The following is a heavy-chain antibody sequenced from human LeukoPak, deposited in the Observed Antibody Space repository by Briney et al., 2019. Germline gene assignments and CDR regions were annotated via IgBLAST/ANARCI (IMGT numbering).Heavy chain of an antibody. V-gene: IGHV1-3*01. CDR2: INAGNGNT. CDR1: GYTFTSYT. CDR3: ARENKEDFDY. J-gene: IGHJ4*02. Sequence: ASVKVSCKASGYTFTSYTIHWVRQAPGQRLEWMGWINAGNGNTKYSQKFQGRVTMTRDMSTSTVYMELSSLRSEDTAVYYCARENKEDFDYWGQGTLVTVSS.